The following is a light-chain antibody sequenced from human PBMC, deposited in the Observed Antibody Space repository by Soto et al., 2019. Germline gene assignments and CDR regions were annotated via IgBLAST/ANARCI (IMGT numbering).Light chain of an antibody. J-gene: IGKJ1*01. CDR2: DAS. Sequence: EIVLTPSPAPLSLSPGERATLSCRASQSVSSYLAWYQQKPGQAPRLLIYDASNRATGIPARFSGSGSGTDFTLTISSLEPEDFAVYYCQQRSNGWTCRQGTKGDI. CDR3: QQRSNGWT. V-gene: IGKV3-11*01. CDR1: QSVSSY.